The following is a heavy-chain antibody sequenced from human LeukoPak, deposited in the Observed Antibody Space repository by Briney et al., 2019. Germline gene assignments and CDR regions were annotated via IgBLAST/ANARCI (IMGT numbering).Heavy chain of an antibody. J-gene: IGHJ3*02. CDR1: GYTFTSYY. CDR2: INTSGGST. CDR3: GRPSRPATLAFPI. V-gene: IGHV1-46*01. D-gene: IGHD5-12*01. Sequence: ASVKVSCKASGYTFTSYYMHWGRQGPGQGLEWVGIINTSGGSTSYAQKFQGRVAMTRDMSTSNVYMELSSMGAEDKAVLYWGRPSRPATLAFPIRGQRPILSVST.